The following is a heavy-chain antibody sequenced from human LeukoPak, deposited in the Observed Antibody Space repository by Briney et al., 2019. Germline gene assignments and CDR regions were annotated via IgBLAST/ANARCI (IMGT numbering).Heavy chain of an antibody. J-gene: IGHJ5*02. D-gene: IGHD6-19*01. CDR1: GYTLTSYD. V-gene: IGHV1-8*01. Sequence: ASVKVSCKASGYTLTSYDINWVRQATGQGLEWMGWMNPNSGNTGYAQKFQGRVTMTRNTSISTAYMELSGLRSEDTAVYYCARDSSGWYHRFDPWGQGTLVTVSS. CDR2: MNPNSGNT. CDR3: ARDSSGWYHRFDP.